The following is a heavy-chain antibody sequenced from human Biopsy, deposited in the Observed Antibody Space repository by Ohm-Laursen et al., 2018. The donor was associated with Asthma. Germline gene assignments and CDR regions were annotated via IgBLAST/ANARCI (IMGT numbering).Heavy chain of an antibody. Sequence: SLRLSCAASGFSFRNSNINWVRQAPGRGLEWVAVISYDGSNKYYADSVKGRFTISRDNSKSTLYLQMNSLRAEDTAVYYCAREGGDYLSGYYYYYGMDVWGQGTTVTVSS. CDR2: ISYDGSNK. J-gene: IGHJ6*02. CDR3: AREGGDYLSGYYYYYGMDV. V-gene: IGHV3-30*03. D-gene: IGHD4-17*01. CDR1: GFSFRNSN.